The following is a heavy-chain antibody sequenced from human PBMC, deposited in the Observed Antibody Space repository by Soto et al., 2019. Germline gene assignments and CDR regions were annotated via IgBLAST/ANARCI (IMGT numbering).Heavy chain of an antibody. CDR1: GYTFTGHY. D-gene: IGHD1-26*01. V-gene: IGHV1-2*02. Sequence: ASVKVSCKTSGYTFTGHYIHCVRQAPQQGPEWMGEIGPESGATRYAQKFRGRVTMTMDTSITTVYMELKNLSPDDTAVYYCGRGRSGQIVVFYWGQGTPVTVSS. J-gene: IGHJ4*02. CDR2: IGPESGAT. CDR3: GRGRSGQIVVFY.